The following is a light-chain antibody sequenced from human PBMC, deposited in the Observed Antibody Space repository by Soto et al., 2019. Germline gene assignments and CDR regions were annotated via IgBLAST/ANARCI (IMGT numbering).Light chain of an antibody. V-gene: IGKV1-33*01. CDR2: DAS. J-gene: IGKJ5*01. Sequence: DIQMTQSPSSLSASVGDRVSITCQASQDIGNYLNWYQQIPGKAPKLLIIDASNLESEVPSRFSVSGSGTDFTFTISSLKPEDIATYYCQQYETLQITFGQGTRLEIK. CDR1: QDIGNY. CDR3: QQYETLQIT.